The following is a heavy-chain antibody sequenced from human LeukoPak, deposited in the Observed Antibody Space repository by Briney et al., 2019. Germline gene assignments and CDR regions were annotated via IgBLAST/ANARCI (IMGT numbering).Heavy chain of an antibody. Sequence: SYDGSNKYSADSVKGRFTISRDNSKNTLYLQMNSLRADDTAVYYCARDPLSSSSFDYWGQGTLVTVSS. CDR2: SYDGSNK. V-gene: IGHV3-30*01. D-gene: IGHD6-13*01. J-gene: IGHJ4*02. CDR3: ARDPLSSSSFDY.